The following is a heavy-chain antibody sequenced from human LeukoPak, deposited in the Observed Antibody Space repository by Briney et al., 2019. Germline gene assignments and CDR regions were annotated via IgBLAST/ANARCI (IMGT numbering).Heavy chain of an antibody. J-gene: IGHJ6*03. D-gene: IGHD3-3*01. CDR1: GYTFTSYD. V-gene: IGHV1-8*01. CDR3: ARSPAVLRSLEWSTYYYYMDV. CDR2: MNPNSGNT. Sequence: ASVKVSCKASGYTFTSYDINWVRQATGQGLEWMGWMNPNSGNTGYAQKFQGRVTMTRNTSISTAYMELSSLRSEDTAVYYCARSPAVLRSLEWSTYYYYMDVWGKGTTVTVSS.